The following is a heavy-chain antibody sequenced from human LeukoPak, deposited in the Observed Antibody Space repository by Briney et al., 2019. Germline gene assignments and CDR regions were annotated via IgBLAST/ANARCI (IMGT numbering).Heavy chain of an antibody. V-gene: IGHV3-66*01. CDR3: AMGAIVATIDY. Sequence: GGSLRLSCAASGSTVRSNYMSWVRQAPGKGLEWVSLIYSGSSTYYADSVKGRSTISRDKSKNTPYLQMSSLRVEDTAVYYCAMGAIVATIDYWGRGTLVTVSS. CDR1: GSTVRSNY. CDR2: IYSGSST. J-gene: IGHJ4*02. D-gene: IGHD5-12*01.